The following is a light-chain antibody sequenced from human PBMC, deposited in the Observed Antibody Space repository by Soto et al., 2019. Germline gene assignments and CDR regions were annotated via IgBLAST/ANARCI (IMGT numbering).Light chain of an antibody. V-gene: IGKV3-15*01. J-gene: IGKJ4*01. CDR1: QSVSNN. CDR3: QQYNYWPPLT. CDR2: GAS. Sequence: EIVMTQSPATLSVSPGERATLSCRASQSVSNNLAWYQQKPGQAPRLLIYGASTRATGIPAWFSGSGSGTEFTLTISSLQSEDFAVYYCQQYNYWPPLTFGGGTKVEI.